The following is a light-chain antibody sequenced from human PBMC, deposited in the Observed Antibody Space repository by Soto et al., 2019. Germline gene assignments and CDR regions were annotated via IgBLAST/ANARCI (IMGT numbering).Light chain of an antibody. J-gene: IGKJ5*01. CDR2: GAS. Sequence: IVLTQSPGTLSLSPGERATLSVMASQSVSSSFLAWYQQKVGQAPRLLIYGASSRATGIPDRFSGSGSGTDFTLTISRLEPEDFAVYYCQQYGSSPRTFGQGTRLEIK. CDR1: QSVSSSF. CDR3: QQYGSSPRT. V-gene: IGKV3-20*01.